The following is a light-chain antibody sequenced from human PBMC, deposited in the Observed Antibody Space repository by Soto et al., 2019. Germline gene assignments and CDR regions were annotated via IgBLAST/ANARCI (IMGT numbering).Light chain of an antibody. CDR1: QSVSSN. V-gene: IGKV3-15*01. J-gene: IGKJ2*01. Sequence: EIVMTQSPATLSVSPGERATLSCRASQSVSSNLAWYQQKPGQAPRLLIYGASTRATGIPARFSGSGSGTEFTLTISSLQSEDFAVYYCQQYNNWPPVPGTTFGQGTKLEIK. CDR2: GAS. CDR3: QQYNNWPPVPGTT.